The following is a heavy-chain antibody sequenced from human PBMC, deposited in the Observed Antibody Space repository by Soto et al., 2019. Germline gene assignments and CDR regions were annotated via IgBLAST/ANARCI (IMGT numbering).Heavy chain of an antibody. CDR2: ISAYNGNT. V-gene: IGHV1-18*01. D-gene: IGHD6-13*01. Sequence: ASVKVSCKASCYTFTSYGISLLRHAPGQGLEWMGWISAYNGNTNYAQKLQGRVTMTPDTSTNTAYMELRNLRSDDTAVYYCARVIAAAADFDYWGQGTLVTVSS. J-gene: IGHJ4*02. CDR1: CYTFTSYG. CDR3: ARVIAAAADFDY.